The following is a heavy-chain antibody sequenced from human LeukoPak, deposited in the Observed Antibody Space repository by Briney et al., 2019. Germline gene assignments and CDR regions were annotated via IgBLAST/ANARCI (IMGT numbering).Heavy chain of an antibody. J-gene: IGHJ2*01. CDR3: AKSIAALYWYFGL. D-gene: IGHD6-6*01. V-gene: IGHV3-23*01. CDR2: TSGSGGST. CDR1: RFTFGNSW. Sequence: GGSVRLSCAACRFTFGNSWRRWPRQAQGKGLEWGSATSGSGGSTYYADSVKGRFTIYGDNSKNTLYLQMNSLRAEDTAVYYCAKSIAALYWYFGLWGRGTLVTVSS.